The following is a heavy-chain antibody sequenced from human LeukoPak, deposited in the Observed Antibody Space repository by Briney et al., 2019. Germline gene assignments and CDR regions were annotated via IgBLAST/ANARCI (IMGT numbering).Heavy chain of an antibody. CDR2: INHSGST. Sequence: SETLSLTCAVYGGSFSGHYWSWIRQPPGKGLEWIGEINHSGSTNYNPSLKNRVTLSVDTSKNQFSLKLSSVTAADTTVYYCARGQFDYFDYWGQGTLVTVSS. J-gene: IGHJ4*02. V-gene: IGHV4-34*01. D-gene: IGHD5-24*01. CDR3: ARGQFDYFDY. CDR1: GGSFSGHY.